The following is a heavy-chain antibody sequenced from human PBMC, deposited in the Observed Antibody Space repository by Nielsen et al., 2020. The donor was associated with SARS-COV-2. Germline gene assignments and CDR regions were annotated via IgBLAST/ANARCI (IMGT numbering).Heavy chain of an antibody. J-gene: IGHJ4*02. CDR2: INAGNGLT. D-gene: IGHD1-1*01. V-gene: IGHV1-3*01. CDR3: ARSTTTGNLDY. CDR1: GYTFATYP. Sequence: ASVKVSCKASGYTFATYPMQWVRQAPGQRLESMGWINAGNGLTKYSQKFQGRVTFTRDTSASTAYMELSSLRSDDTAVYYCARSTTTGNLDYWGQGTLVTVSS.